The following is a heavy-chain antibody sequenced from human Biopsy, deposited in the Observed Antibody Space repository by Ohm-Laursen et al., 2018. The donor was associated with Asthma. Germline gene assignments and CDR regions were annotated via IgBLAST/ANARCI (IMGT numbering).Heavy chain of an antibody. V-gene: IGHV3-7*01. Sequence: SLRLSCSASGFVFRSHAMHWVRQVPGKGLEWVANIKHDGSEKNHVDSLKGRFTISRDNAKNSLYLQMNSLRAEDTAVYYCARTFHFWSPYHAEHYQLWGQGTLVTVSS. CDR3: ARTFHFWSPYHAEHYQL. J-gene: IGHJ1*01. CDR2: IKHDGSEK. D-gene: IGHD3-3*02. CDR1: GFVFRSHA.